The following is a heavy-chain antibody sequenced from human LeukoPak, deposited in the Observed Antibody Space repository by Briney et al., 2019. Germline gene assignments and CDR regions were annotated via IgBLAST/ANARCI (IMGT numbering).Heavy chain of an antibody. D-gene: IGHD6-13*01. V-gene: IGHV3-30*01. CDR1: GFTFSSYA. CDR3: ARSRIAAVVPFYFDS. J-gene: IGHJ4*02. Sequence: GGSLRLSCAASGFTFSSYALNWVRQAPGKGLEWVAVISYDGTNEFYADSVQGRFTISRDNSKNTLNLQMNSLRPEDTAIYYCARSRIAAVVPFYFDSWGQGALVTVSS. CDR2: ISYDGTNE.